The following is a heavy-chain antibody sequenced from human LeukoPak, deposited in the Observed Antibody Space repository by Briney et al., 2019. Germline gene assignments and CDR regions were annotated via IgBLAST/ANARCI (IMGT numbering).Heavy chain of an antibody. V-gene: IGHV4-4*07. CDR1: GGSISSYY. CDR3: ARDTIAVAVGGDAFDI. CDR2: IYTSGST. J-gene: IGHJ3*02. D-gene: IGHD6-19*01. Sequence: SETLSLTCTVSGGSISSYYWSWIRHPAGKGLEWIGRIYTSGSTNYNPSLKSRVTMSVETSKNQFSLKLSSVTAADTAVYYCARDTIAVAVGGDAFDIWGQGTMVTVSS.